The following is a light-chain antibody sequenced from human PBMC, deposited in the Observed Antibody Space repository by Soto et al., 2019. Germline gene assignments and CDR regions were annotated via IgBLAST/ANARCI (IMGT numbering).Light chain of an antibody. CDR3: QQSYSTLRYT. J-gene: IGKJ2*01. CDR1: QSISSY. CDR2: AAS. Sequence: DIQMTQSPSSLSASVGDRVTITCRASQSISSYLNWYQQKPGKAPKLLIYAASSLQSGVPSRSSGSGSGTDFTLTISSLQPEDFATYYCQQSYSTLRYTFGQGTKLEIK. V-gene: IGKV1-39*01.